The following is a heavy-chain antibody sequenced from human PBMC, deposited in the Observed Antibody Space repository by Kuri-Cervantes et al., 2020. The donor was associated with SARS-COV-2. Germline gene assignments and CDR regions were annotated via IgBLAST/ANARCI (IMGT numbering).Heavy chain of an antibody. Sequence: GGSLRLSCAASGFTFSSYSMHWVRQAPGKGLVWVSRINSDWSTTNHEDSVKGRFTITRDNSKNTLYLHMNSLRAEDTSVYYFARGAAARLEYYGMDVWGQGTTVTVSS. CDR3: ARGAAARLEYYGMDV. CDR1: GFTFSSYS. D-gene: IGHD6-6*01. CDR2: INSDWSTT. V-gene: IGHV3-74*01. J-gene: IGHJ6*02.